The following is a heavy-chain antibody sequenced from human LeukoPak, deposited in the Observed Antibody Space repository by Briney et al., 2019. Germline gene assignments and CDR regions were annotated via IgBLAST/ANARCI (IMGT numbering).Heavy chain of an antibody. D-gene: IGHD3-16*01. CDR3: ARAVGPFDY. V-gene: IGHV3-33*01. CDR2: IWPDGSYK. Sequence: GRSLRLSCAASGFTFSTYGIHWVRQAPGKGLEWVAAIWPDGSYKYYADSVKGRFTISRDNSKNTVYLQMNTLRDEDTAVYYCARAVGPFDYWGQGALVTVSS. J-gene: IGHJ4*02. CDR1: GFTFSTYG.